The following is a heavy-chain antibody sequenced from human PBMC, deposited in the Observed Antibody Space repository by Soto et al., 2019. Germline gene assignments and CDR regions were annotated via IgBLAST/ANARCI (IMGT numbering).Heavy chain of an antibody. CDR2: IYYSGST. D-gene: IGHD3-22*01. V-gene: IGHV4-31*03. CDR1: GGSISSGGYY. Sequence: PSETLSLTCTVSGGSISSGGYYWSWIRQHPGKGLEWIGYIYYSGSTYYNPSLKSRVTISVDTSKNQFSLKLSSVTAADTAVYYCARGITMSALDAFDIWGQGTMVTVSS. CDR3: ARGITMSALDAFDI. J-gene: IGHJ3*02.